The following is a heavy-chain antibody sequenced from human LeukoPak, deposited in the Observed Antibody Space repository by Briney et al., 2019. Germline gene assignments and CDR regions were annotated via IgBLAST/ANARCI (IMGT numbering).Heavy chain of an antibody. CDR1: GFTFSSYS. CDR2: ISSSSSYI. J-gene: IGHJ4*02. Sequence: GGSLRLSCAASGFTFSSYSMNWVRQAPGKGLEWVSSISSSSSYIYYADSVKGRFTISGDNAKNSLYLQMNSLRAEDTAVYYCASPPIDGSGYYQYFDYWGQGTLVTVSS. D-gene: IGHD3-22*01. V-gene: IGHV3-21*01. CDR3: ASPPIDGSGYYQYFDY.